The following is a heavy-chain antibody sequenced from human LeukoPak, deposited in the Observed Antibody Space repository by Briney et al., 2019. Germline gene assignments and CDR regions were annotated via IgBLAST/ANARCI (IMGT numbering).Heavy chain of an antibody. CDR1: GGSISSSNW. D-gene: IGHD3-22*01. V-gene: IGHV4-4*02. CDR2: IYHSGST. CDR3: AREGLTYYYDSRTEDAFDI. Sequence: SGTLSLTCAVSGGSISSSNWWSWVRQPPGKRLEWIGEIYHSGSTNYNPSLKSRVTISVDKSKNQFSLKLSSVTAADTAVYYCAREGLTYYYDSRTEDAFDIWGQGTMVTVSS. J-gene: IGHJ3*02.